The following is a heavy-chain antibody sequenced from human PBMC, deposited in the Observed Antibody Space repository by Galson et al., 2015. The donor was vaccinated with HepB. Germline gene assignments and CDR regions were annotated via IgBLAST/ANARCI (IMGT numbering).Heavy chain of an antibody. CDR2: ISGSGKNT. V-gene: IGHV3-23*01. Sequence: SLRLSCAASGFILNNYAMSWVRQAPGKGLEWVSAISGSGKNTYYAESVKGRFTISRDNSRNTLYLQMNSLGAEDTAVFYCATCRTLSSGWCNWFDPWGQGTLVTVSS. D-gene: IGHD6-19*01. J-gene: IGHJ5*02. CDR3: ATCRTLSSGWCNWFDP. CDR1: GFILNNYA.